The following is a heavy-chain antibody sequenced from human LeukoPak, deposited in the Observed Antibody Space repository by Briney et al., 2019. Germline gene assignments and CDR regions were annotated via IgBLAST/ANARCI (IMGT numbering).Heavy chain of an antibody. CDR3: AREGYYGSGRLTDY. D-gene: IGHD3-10*01. CDR1: GGSFSGYY. Sequence: PSETLSLTCAVYGGSFSGYYWSWIRQPPGKGLEWIGEINHSGSTNYNPSLKSRVTISVDTSKNQFSLKLSSVTAADTAVYYCAREGYYGSGRLTDYWGRGTLVTVSS. CDR2: INHSGST. J-gene: IGHJ4*02. V-gene: IGHV4-34*01.